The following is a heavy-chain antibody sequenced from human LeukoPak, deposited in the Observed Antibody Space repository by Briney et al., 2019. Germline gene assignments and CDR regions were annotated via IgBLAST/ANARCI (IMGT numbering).Heavy chain of an antibody. CDR2: IKSKTDGGTT. CDR3: TTRIILWFGELRDFDY. D-gene: IGHD3-10*01. V-gene: IGHV3-15*01. CDR1: GFTFSNAW. J-gene: IGHJ4*02. Sequence: GSLRLSCAASGFTFSNAWMSWVRQAPGKGLEWVGRIKSKTDGGTTDYAAPVKGRFTISRDNSKNTLYLQMNSLKTEDTAVYYCTTRIILWFGELRDFDYWGQGTLVTVSS.